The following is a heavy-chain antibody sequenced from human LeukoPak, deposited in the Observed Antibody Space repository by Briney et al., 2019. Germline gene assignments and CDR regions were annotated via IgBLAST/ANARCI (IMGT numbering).Heavy chain of an antibody. J-gene: IGHJ3*01. V-gene: IGHV1-2*02. CDR2: INPDTGGT. Sequence: ASIKVSRKASGIPFISDYMHWVRQAPGQGPEWMGWINPDTGGTNYAQKFQGRVTMTRDKSISSAFMELFDLRSDDTAIYYCTRVLPVDVWGQGTMIIVST. CDR1: GIPFISDY. CDR3: TRVLPVDV.